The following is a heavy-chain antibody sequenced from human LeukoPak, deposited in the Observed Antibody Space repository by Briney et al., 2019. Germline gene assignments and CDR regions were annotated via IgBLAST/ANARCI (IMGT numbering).Heavy chain of an antibody. CDR3: ARELVRIAVAYDAFDI. V-gene: IGHV1-69*13. D-gene: IGHD6-19*01. J-gene: IGHJ3*02. CDR2: IIPIFGTA. Sequence: SVKVSCKASGGTFSSYAISWVRQAPGQGLEWMGGIIPIFGTANYAQKFQGRVTITADESTSTAYMELSSLRSEDTAVYYCARELVRIAVAYDAFDIWGQGTMVAVSS. CDR1: GGTFSSYA.